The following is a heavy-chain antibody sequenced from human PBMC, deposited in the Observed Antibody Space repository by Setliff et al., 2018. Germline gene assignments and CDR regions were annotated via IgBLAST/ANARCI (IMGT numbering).Heavy chain of an antibody. CDR2: ISGSGGST. CDR3: AKDQGSMVRGVIIPYYFDY. J-gene: IGHJ4*02. Sequence: GGSLRLSCAASGFTFSDYYMSWIRQAPGKGLEWVSAISGSGGSTYYADSVKGRFTISRDNSKNTLYLQMNSLRAEDTAVYYCAKDQGSMVRGVIIPYYFDYWGQGTLVTVS. D-gene: IGHD3-10*01. CDR1: GFTFSDYY. V-gene: IGHV3-23*01.